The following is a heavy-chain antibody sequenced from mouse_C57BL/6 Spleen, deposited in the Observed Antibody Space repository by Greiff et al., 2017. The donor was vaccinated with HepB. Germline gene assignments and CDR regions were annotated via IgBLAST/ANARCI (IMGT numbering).Heavy chain of an antibody. CDR1: GYAFTNYL. V-gene: IGHV1-54*01. CDR3: AREGDSNYFDY. J-gene: IGHJ2*01. CDR2: INPGSGGT. Sequence: QVQLKQSGAELVRPGTSVKVSCKASGYAFTNYLIEWVKQRPGQGLEWIGVINPGSGGTNYNEKFKGKATLTADKSSSTAYMQLSSLTSEDSAVYFCAREGDSNYFDYWGQGTTLTVSS. D-gene: IGHD2-5*01.